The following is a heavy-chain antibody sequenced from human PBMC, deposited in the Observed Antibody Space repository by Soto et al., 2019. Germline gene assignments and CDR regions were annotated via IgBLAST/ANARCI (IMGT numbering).Heavy chain of an antibody. J-gene: IGHJ5*02. CDR2: IYYSGST. CDR1: GGSISSYY. Sequence: SETLSLTCTVSGGSISSYYWSWIRQPPGKGLEWIGYIYYSGSTYYNPSLKSRVTISVDTSKNQFSLKLSSLTAADTAVYYCARSVSPWGQGTLVTVSS. CDR3: ARSVSP. V-gene: IGHV4-59*06.